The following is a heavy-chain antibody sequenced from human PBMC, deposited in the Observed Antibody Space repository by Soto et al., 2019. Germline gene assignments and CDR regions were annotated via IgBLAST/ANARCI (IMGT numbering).Heavy chain of an antibody. J-gene: IGHJ5*02. V-gene: IGHV3-30-3*01. CDR2: ISYDGSNK. CDR1: GFTFSSYA. D-gene: IGHD4-4*01. Sequence: ESGGGVVQPGRSLRLSCAASGFTFSSYAMHWVRQAPGKGLEWVAVISYDGSNKYYADSVKGRFTISRDNSKNTLYLQMNSLRAEDTAVYYCARSGGEVTPKKYNWFDPWGQGTLVTVSS. CDR3: ARSGGEVTPKKYNWFDP.